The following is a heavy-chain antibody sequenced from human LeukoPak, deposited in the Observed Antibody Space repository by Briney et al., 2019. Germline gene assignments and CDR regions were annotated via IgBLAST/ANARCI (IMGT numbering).Heavy chain of an antibody. J-gene: IGHJ4*02. CDR1: GFTFSSYS. CDR3: ARAPADILTGYYREADY. D-gene: IGHD3-9*01. Sequence: PGGSLRLSCAASGFTFSSYSMNWVRQAPGKGLEWVSSISSSSSYIYYADSVKGRFTISRDNAKNSLYLQMNSLRAEDTAVYYCARAPADILTGYYREADYWGQGTLVTVSS. CDR2: ISSSSSYI. V-gene: IGHV3-21*01.